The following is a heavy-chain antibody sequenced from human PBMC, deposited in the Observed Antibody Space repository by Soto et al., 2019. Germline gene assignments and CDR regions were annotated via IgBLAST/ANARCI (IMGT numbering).Heavy chain of an antibody. CDR3: AKWTAYYYDSSGSRYFDL. D-gene: IGHD3-22*01. CDR2: ISGSGGST. Sequence: EVQLLESGGGLVQPGGSLRLSCAASGFSFSSYAMSWVRQAPGKGLEWVSAISGSGGSTYYAESVKGRFTISRDNSKNTLYLQMNSLRAEDTAVYYCAKWTAYYYDSSGSRYFDLWGRGTLVTVSS. J-gene: IGHJ2*01. V-gene: IGHV3-23*01. CDR1: GFSFSSYA.